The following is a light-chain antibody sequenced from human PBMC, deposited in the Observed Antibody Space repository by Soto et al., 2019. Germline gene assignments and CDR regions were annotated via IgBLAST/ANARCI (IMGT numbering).Light chain of an antibody. J-gene: IGLJ1*01. CDR3: CSYAGSYTYV. Sequence: QSALTQPRSVSGSPERSVTISCTGTSSDVGDYNFVSWYQQHPGKAPKLMIYDVSKRPSGVPDRFSGSKSGNTASLTISGLQAEDEADYYCCSYAGSYTYVFGTGTKLTVL. V-gene: IGLV2-11*01. CDR1: SSDVGDYNF. CDR2: DVS.